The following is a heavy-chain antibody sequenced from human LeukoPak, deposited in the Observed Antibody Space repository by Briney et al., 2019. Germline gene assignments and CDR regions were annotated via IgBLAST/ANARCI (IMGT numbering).Heavy chain of an antibody. J-gene: IGHJ4*02. CDR2: ISSSGSTI. Sequence: GGSLRLSCAASGFTFSDYYMSWIRQAPGKGLEWVSYISSSGSTIYYADSVKGRFTISRDNAKNSLYLQMNSLRAEDTAVYYCARDLLRLGELSPLGYWGQGTLVTVSS. CDR1: GFTFSDYY. V-gene: IGHV3-11*04. CDR3: ARDLLRLGELSPLGY. D-gene: IGHD3-16*02.